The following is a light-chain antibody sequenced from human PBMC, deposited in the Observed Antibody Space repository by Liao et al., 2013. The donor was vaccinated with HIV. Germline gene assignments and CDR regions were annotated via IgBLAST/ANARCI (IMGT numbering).Light chain of an antibody. J-gene: IGLJ1*01. V-gene: IGLV3-1*01. CDR1: KLGNKY. CDR2: QDN. CDR3: QAWDISTVV. Sequence: SYELTQPPSVSVSPGQTATINCSGDKLGNKYVCWYQQKAGQSPVLVIYQDNKRHSGIPERFSGSNSGNTATLTISGTQAMDEADYYCQAWDISTVVFGTGTKVTVL.